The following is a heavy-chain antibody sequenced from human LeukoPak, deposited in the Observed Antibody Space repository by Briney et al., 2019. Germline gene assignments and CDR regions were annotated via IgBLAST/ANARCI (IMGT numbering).Heavy chain of an antibody. CDR2: ISSSSSYT. CDR3: ARDYKDIVVVPAATGGGWFDP. CDR1: GFTFSDYY. V-gene: IGHV3-11*06. Sequence: GGSLRLSCAASGFTFSDYYMSWIRQAPGKGLEWVSYISSSSSYTNYADSVKGRFTISRDNAKNSLYLQMNSLRAVDTAVYYCARDYKDIVVVPAATGGGWFDPWGQGTLVTVSS. J-gene: IGHJ5*02. D-gene: IGHD2-2*01.